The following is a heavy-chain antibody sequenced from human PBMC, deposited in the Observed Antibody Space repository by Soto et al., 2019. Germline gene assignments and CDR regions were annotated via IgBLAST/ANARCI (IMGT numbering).Heavy chain of an antibody. CDR2: ISYNGNT. V-gene: IGHV4-59*11. D-gene: IGHD2-8*01. CDR3: ARGNGCNLY. J-gene: IGHJ4*02. Sequence: QVQLQESGPGLVKPSETLSLTCTVSGGSFSNHYWSWIRQPPGKGLEWIGYISYNGNTNYNPSLKSRVTILVDTSKSQFSLKLSSVTAADTAVYYCARGNGCNLYWGQGAQVTVSS. CDR1: GGSFSNHY.